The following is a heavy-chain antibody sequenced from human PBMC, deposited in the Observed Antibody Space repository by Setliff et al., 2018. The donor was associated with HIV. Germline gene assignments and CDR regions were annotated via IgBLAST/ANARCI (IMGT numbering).Heavy chain of an antibody. CDR3: ARVFSSYGMDV. CDR2: IIRVFETA. CDR1: GGTFSSYA. J-gene: IGHJ6*02. Sequence: SVKVSCKASGGTFSSYAVSWVRQAPGQWLEWMGAIIRVFETANYAQKFQGRVTITADESTSTAYMELSSLRSEDTAVYYCARVFSSYGMDVWGQGTTVTVSS. V-gene: IGHV1-69*13. D-gene: IGHD3-3*01.